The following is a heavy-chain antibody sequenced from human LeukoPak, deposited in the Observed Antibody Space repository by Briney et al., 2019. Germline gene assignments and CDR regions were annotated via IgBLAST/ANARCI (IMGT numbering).Heavy chain of an antibody. Sequence: GGSLRLSCADSGFTFSSYAMSWVRQAPGKGLEWVSAISGSGGSTYYADSVKGRFTISRDNSKNTLYLQMNSLRAEDTAVYYCAKDSSIVVVIPFDYWGQGTLVTVSS. CDR2: ISGSGGST. D-gene: IGHD3-22*01. CDR1: GFTFSSYA. J-gene: IGHJ4*02. CDR3: AKDSSIVVVIPFDY. V-gene: IGHV3-23*01.